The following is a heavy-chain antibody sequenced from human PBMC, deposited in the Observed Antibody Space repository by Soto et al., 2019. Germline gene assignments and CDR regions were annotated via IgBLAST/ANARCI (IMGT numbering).Heavy chain of an antibody. CDR2: INPNSGGT. Sequence: QVQLVQSGAEVKKPGASVKVSCKASGYTFTGYYMHWVRQAPGQGLEWIGWINPNSGGTNYAQKFQGWVTMTRDTSISTAYMELSRLRSDDTAVYYCARDPRPLSIAVAGTGWFDPWGQGTLVTVSS. CDR1: GYTFTGYY. J-gene: IGHJ5*02. CDR3: ARDPRPLSIAVAGTGWFDP. V-gene: IGHV1-2*04. D-gene: IGHD6-19*01.